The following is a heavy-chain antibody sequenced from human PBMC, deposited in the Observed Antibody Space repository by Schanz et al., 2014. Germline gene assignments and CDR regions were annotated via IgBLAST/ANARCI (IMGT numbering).Heavy chain of an antibody. J-gene: IGHJ4*02. D-gene: IGHD5-18*01. CDR2: ISGSGGNT. CDR3: AKDAENTAMITDYLDY. CDR1: GFTFRVYA. Sequence: EVQVVESGGGLVQPGGSLRLSCAASGFTFRVYAMSWVRQAPGRGLEWVSIISGSGGNTYYADAVRGRFTISRDNSKTPVYLQMNSLRAEDTAVYYGAKDAENTAMITDYLDYWGQGTLVTVSS. V-gene: IGHV3-23*04.